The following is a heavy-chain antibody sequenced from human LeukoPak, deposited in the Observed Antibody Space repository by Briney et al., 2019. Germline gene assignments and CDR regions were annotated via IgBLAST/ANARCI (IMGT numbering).Heavy chain of an antibody. CDR1: GFTFSSYA. D-gene: IGHD3-3*01. CDR2: ISGSGGST. V-gene: IGHV3-23*01. J-gene: IGHJ4*02. Sequence: QTGGSLRLSCAASGFTFSSYAMSWVRQAPGKGLEWVSAISGSGGSTYYADSVKGRFTISRDNSKNTVYLQMNSLRAEDTAIYYCTKARDDYGVDTIDSWGQGTLVTVSS. CDR3: TKARDDYGVDTIDS.